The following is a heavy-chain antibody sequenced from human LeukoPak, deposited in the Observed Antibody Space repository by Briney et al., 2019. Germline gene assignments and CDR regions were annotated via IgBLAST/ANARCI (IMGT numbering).Heavy chain of an antibody. J-gene: IGHJ4*02. D-gene: IGHD3-10*01. CDR3: AKRYYGSGSGFGSYYFDY. CDR2: NSGSGGST. V-gene: IGHV3-23*01. Sequence: GGSLRLSCAAPGFTFSSYAMSWVRQAPGKGLEWVSANSGSGGSTYYADSVKGRFTISRDNSKNTLYLQMNSLRAEDTAVYYCAKRYYGSGSGFGSYYFDYWGQGTLVTVSS. CDR1: GFTFSSYA.